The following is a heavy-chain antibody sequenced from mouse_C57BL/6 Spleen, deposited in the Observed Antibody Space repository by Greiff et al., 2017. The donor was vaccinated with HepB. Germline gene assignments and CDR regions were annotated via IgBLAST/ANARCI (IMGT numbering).Heavy chain of an antibody. CDR2: IDPSDSYN. J-gene: IGHJ3*01. CDR1: GYTFTSYW. V-gene: IGHV1-50*01. Sequence: VQLQQPGAELVKPGASVKLSCKASGYTFTSYWMQWVKQRPGQGLEWIGEIDPSDSYNNYNQKFKGKATLTVDTSSSTAYMQLSSLTSEDSAVYYCARVLITPVVEGFAYWGQGTLVTVSA. D-gene: IGHD1-1*01. CDR3: ARVLITPVVEGFAY.